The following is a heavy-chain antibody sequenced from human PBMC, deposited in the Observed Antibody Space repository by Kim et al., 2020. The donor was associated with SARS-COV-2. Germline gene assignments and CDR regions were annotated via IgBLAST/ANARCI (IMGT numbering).Heavy chain of an antibody. V-gene: IGHV4-39*01. CDR1: GGSISRSNYY. CDR3: ARPSVNNVDYRY. J-gene: IGHJ4*02. D-gene: IGHD4-17*01. Sequence: SETLSLTCSVSGGSISRSNYYWAWIRQPPGKGLEWLGSIIYSGTASYNPSLKGRVTISVDTSKNQFSLKLNSVTAADTAVYYCARPSVNNVDYRYWGQGILVNVSS. CDR2: IIYSGTA.